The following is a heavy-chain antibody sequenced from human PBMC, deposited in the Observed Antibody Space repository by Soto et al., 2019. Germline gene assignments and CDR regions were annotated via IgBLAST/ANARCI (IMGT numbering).Heavy chain of an antibody. CDR2: IYHSGST. Sequence: PSETLSLTCAVSGGSISSGGYSWSWIRQPPGKGLEWIGYIYHSGSTYYNPSLKSRVTISVDRSKNQFSLKLSSVTAADTAVYYCATAPGPYWGRGTLVTVSP. J-gene: IGHJ4*02. CDR1: GGSISSGGYS. V-gene: IGHV4-30-2*01. CDR3: ATAPGPY.